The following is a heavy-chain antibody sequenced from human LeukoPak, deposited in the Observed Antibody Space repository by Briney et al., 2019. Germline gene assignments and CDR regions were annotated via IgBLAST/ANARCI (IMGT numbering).Heavy chain of an antibody. CDR1: GGTFSSYA. V-gene: IGHV1-69*13. Sequence: ASVKVSCKASGGTFSSYAVSWVRQAPGQGLEWMGGIIPIFGTPKYAQKFQGRITITADESTSTAYMELSSLRSEDTAVYYCARENNWKYFDYWGQGTLVTVSS. D-gene: IGHD1-20*01. CDR2: IIPIFGTP. J-gene: IGHJ4*02. CDR3: ARENNWKYFDY.